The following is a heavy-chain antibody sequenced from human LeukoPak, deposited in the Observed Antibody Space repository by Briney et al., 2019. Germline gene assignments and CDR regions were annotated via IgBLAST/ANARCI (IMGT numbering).Heavy chain of an antibody. D-gene: IGHD6-19*01. CDR2: IKQDGSVT. CDR1: GFTFSKYW. CDR3: ARGYRAVAGMPGDFDY. J-gene: IGHJ4*02. V-gene: IGHV3-7*05. Sequence: GGSLRLSCAASGFTFSKYWMCWVRQIPGKGLEWVANIKQDGSVTHYVDSVKGRFTISRDNSKNSLLLQMNSLRAEDTAVYYCARGYRAVAGMPGDFDYWGQGTLVTVSS.